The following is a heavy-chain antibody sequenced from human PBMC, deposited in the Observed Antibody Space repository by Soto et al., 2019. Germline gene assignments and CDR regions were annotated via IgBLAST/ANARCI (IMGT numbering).Heavy chain of an antibody. D-gene: IGHD2-2*01. CDR3: ARDHPPYGIVVVPAAPSLLKGWFDP. CDR2: IIPILGIA. Sequence: SVKVSCKASGGTFTSYTISWVRQAPGQGLEWMGRIIPILGIANYAQKFQGRVTITADKSTSTAYMELSSLRSEDTAVYYCARDHPPYGIVVVPAAPSLLKGWFDPWGQGTLVTVSS. CDR1: GGTFTSYT. V-gene: IGHV1-69*04. J-gene: IGHJ5*02.